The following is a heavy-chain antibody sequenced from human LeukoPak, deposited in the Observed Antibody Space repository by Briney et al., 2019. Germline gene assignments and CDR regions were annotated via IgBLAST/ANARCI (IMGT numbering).Heavy chain of an antibody. J-gene: IGHJ4*02. V-gene: IGHV3-23*01. CDR3: TKQWLVRGTYYFDY. CDR2: ISGGGGST. D-gene: IGHD6-19*01. Sequence: GGSLRLSCAASGFTFSSYAMSWVRHAPGKGLEWVSAISGGGGSTYYADSVKGRFTISRDNSKNTLYLQMNSLRAEDTAVYYCTKQWLVRGTYYFDYWGQGTLVTVSS. CDR1: GFTFSSYA.